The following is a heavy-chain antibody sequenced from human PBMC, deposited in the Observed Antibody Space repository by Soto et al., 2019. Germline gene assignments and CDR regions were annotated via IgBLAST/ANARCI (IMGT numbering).Heavy chain of an antibody. V-gene: IGHV4-30-4*02. CDR1: GGSISSGDYY. CDR2: IYYSGST. CDR3: ARGRASRRDEYYYYYYGMDV. Sequence: SETLSLTCTVSGGSISSGDYYWSWIRRPPGKGLEWIGYIYYSGSTYYNPSLKSRVTISVDTSKNQFSLKLSSVTAADTGVYYCARGRASRRDEYYYYYYGMDVWGQGTTVTSP. J-gene: IGHJ6*02.